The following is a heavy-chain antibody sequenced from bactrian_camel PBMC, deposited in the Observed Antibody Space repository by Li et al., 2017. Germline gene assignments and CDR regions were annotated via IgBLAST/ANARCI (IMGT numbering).Heavy chain of an antibody. V-gene: IGHV3S53*01. CDR1: GYTSSTNY. Sequence: VQLVESGGGSVQAGGSLRLSCAASGYTSSTNYMAWFCQAPGKEREGLAGIDRNGYPTYTYSVKDRFTISRDNAKNTLTLQMNNLGPEDTAIYYCAAGYWAVRGGYCGTVRREYGSWGQGTQVTV. J-gene: IGHJ6*01. D-gene: IGHD2*01. CDR3: AAGYWAVRGGYCGTVRREYGS. CDR2: IDRNGYP.